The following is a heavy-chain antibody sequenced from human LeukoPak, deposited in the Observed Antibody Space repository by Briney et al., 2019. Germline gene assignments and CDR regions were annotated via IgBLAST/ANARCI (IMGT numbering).Heavy chain of an antibody. CDR1: GFTFSSYW. D-gene: IGHD2-21*02. J-gene: IGHJ4*02. V-gene: IGHV3-74*01. CDR3: ARVSCGGDCRPSDFDY. CDR2: IDSDGSST. Sequence: GGSLRLSCAASGFTFSSYWMHWVRQAPGKGLVWVSRIDSDGSSTSYADSVKVRFTISRDNAKNTLYLQMNSLRAEDTAVYYCARVSCGGDCRPSDFDYWGQGTLVTVSS.